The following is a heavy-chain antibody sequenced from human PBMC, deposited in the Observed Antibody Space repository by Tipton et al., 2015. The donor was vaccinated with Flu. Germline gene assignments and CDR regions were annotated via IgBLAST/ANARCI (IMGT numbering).Heavy chain of an antibody. CDR2: IYHSGTA. CDR3: AIYPESNDHWFGP. V-gene: IGHV4-39*07. J-gene: IGHJ5*02. D-gene: IGHD4-11*01. Sequence: TLSLTCTVSGGSISSSRYYWGWIRQPPGKGLEWIGSIYHSGTAYYNPSLKSRVTISVDTSKNQISLKLSSVTAADTAVYYCAIYPESNDHWFGPWGQGALVTVSS. CDR1: GGSISSSRYY.